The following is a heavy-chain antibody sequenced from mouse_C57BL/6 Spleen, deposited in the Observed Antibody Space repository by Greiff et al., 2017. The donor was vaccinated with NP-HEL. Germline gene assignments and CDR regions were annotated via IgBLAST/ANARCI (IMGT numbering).Heavy chain of an antibody. J-gene: IGHJ2*01. CDR3: ARAYIVHFDY. CDR2: IYPGGGYT. V-gene: IGHV1-63*01. CDR1: GYTFTNYW. D-gene: IGHD1-3*01. Sequence: QVQLKESGAELVRPGTSVKMSCKASGYTFTNYWIGWAKQRPGHGLEWIGDIYPGGGYTNYNEKFKGKATLTSDKSSSTAYMQFSSLTSEDSAIYYCARAYIVHFDYWGQGTTLTVSS.